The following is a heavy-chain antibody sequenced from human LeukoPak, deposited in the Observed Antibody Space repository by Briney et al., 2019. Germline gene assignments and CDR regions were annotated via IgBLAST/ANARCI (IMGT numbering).Heavy chain of an antibody. CDR3: ASHSGYDSAFDI. J-gene: IGHJ3*02. D-gene: IGHD5-12*01. CDR1: GFTFSSYS. V-gene: IGHV3-21*01. Sequence: GGSLRLSCAASGFTFSSYSMNWVRQAPGKGLEWVSSISSSSSYIYYADSVKGRFTISRDNAKNSLYLQMNSLRAEDTAVYYCASHSGYDSAFDIWGRGTMVTVSS. CDR2: ISSSSSYI.